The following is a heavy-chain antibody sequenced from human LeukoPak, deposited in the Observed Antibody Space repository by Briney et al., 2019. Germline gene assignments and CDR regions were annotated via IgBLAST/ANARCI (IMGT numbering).Heavy chain of an antibody. D-gene: IGHD2-8*01. CDR2: ISTSSVNI. CDR1: GFTFSAYS. J-gene: IGHJ5*02. CDR3: ARDVSHCTDGVCSRS. V-gene: IGHV3-48*04. Sequence: PGGSLRLSCVASGFTFSAYSMNWVSQAPGKGLEWVSYISTSSVNIYYADSVKGRFTISRDNAKNSLYLQMNSLRAEDTAVYYCARDVSHCTDGVCSRSWGQGTLVTVSS.